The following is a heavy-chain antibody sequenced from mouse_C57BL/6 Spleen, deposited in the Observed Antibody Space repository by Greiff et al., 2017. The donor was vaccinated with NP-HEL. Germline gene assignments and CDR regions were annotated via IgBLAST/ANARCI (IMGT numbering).Heavy chain of an antibody. CDR3: AREALDSSGPYYFDY. CDR1: GYTFTSCW. CDR2: IHPNSGST. V-gene: IGHV1-64*01. J-gene: IGHJ2*01. Sequence: QVQLQQPGAELVKPGASVTLSCTASGYTFTSCWMHWVKQRPGQGLEWIGMIHPNSGSTNYNEKFKSKATLTVDTSSSTAYMPLSSLTSEGSAVYYCAREALDSSGPYYFDYWGQGTTLTVSS. D-gene: IGHD3-2*02.